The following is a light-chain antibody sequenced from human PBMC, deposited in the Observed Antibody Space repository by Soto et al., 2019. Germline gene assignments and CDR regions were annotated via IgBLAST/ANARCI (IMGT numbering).Light chain of an antibody. CDR3: QQTYTLPRT. J-gene: IGKJ1*01. V-gene: IGKV1-5*03. CDR2: KAS. CDR1: QTISSW. Sequence: IQLTQSPSSLSASVGEGVTITCRASQTISSWLACYQQKPGKAPKLLIYKASTLKSGVPSRFSGRGSGTEFTLTISSLQPEDFATYYCQQTYTLPRTFAQGTKVDI.